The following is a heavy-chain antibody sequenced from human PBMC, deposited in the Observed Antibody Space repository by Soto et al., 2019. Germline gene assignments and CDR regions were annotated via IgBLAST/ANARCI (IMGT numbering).Heavy chain of an antibody. V-gene: IGHV4-39*01. CDR2: IYYSGST. D-gene: IGHD2-8*01. CDR3: ARHVLPILLMVYAQASMDV. Sequence: TLSLTCTVSGSSISSSSYYWGWIRQPPGKGLEWIGSIYYSGSTYYNPSLKSRVTISVDTSKNQFSLKLSSVTAADTAVYYCARHVLPILLMVYAQASMDVWGKGTTVTVSS. CDR1: GSSISSSSYY. J-gene: IGHJ6*03.